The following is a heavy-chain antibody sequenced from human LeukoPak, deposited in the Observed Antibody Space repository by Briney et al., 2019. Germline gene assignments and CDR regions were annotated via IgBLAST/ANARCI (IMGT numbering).Heavy chain of an antibody. J-gene: IGHJ5*02. CDR3: ATGTSMVRGGTET. D-gene: IGHD3-10*01. CDR2: IYYSGST. V-gene: IGHV4-31*03. CDR1: GGSISTGDYY. Sequence: KPSETLSLTCTVSGGSISTGDYYWSWIRQPPGKGLEWIGYIYYSGSTYYNPSLKSRVTISVDTSKNQFSLKLSSVTAADTAVYYCATGTSMVRGGTETWGQGTLVTVSS.